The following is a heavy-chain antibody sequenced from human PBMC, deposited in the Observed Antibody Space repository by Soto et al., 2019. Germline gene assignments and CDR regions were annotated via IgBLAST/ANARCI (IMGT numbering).Heavy chain of an antibody. CDR3: ARVGSDYYGSGRGGESYYYYYYMDV. Sequence: GSLRLSCAAPGFTFSSYDMHWVRQATGKGLEWVSAIGTAGDTYYPGSVKGRFTISRENAKNSLYLQMNSLRAGDTAVYYCARVGSDYYGSGRGGESYYYYYYMDVWGKGTTVTVSS. D-gene: IGHD3-10*01. J-gene: IGHJ6*03. CDR2: IGTAGDT. V-gene: IGHV3-13*01. CDR1: GFTFSSYD.